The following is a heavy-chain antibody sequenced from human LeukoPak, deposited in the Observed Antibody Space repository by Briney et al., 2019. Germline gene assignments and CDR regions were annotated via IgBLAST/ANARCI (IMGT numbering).Heavy chain of an antibody. V-gene: IGHV4-59*08. J-gene: IGHJ4*02. CDR2: IYYSGST. CDR3: ARHPPGDYGIDY. D-gene: IGHD4-17*01. Sequence: SETLSLTCTVSGGSISSYYWSWIRQPPGKGLAWIGYIYYSGSTNYNPSLKSRVTISVDTSKNQVSLKLSSVTAADTAVYYCARHPPGDYGIDYWGQGTLVTVSS. CDR1: GGSISSYY.